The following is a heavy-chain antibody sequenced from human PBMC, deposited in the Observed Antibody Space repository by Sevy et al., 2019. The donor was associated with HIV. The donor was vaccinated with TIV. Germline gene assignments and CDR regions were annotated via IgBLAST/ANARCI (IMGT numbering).Heavy chain of an antibody. CDR3: AKGGRSYGDSYFDH. CDR1: GFTFNNYA. CDR2: ISGSGNSA. V-gene: IGHV3-23*01. J-gene: IGHJ4*02. D-gene: IGHD5-18*01. Sequence: GGSLRLSCAASGFTFNNYAMSWVRQAPGKGLEWVSVISGSGNSAYYADSVKGRFTISRDNSKNTLSLQMNSLRAEDTAVYYCAKGGRSYGDSYFDHWGQGTLVTVSS.